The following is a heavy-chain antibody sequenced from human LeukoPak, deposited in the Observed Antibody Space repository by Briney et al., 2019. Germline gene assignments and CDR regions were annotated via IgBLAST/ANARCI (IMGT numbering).Heavy chain of an antibody. CDR3: ARDKGSYAGYCSSTSCPYFDY. J-gene: IGHJ4*02. CDR2: ISGSGGFT. V-gene: IGHV3-23*01. Sequence: GGSLRLSCAASGFTVRDGYMSWVRQAPGKGLEWVSAISGSGGFTYYADSVKGRFTISRDNSKNTLYLQMNSLRAEDTAVYYCARDKGSYAGYCSSTSCPYFDYWGQGTLVTVSS. CDR1: GFTVRDGY. D-gene: IGHD2-2*01.